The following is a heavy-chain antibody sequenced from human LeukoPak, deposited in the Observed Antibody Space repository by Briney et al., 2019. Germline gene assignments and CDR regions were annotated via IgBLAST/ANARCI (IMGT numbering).Heavy chain of an antibody. CDR3: ARSLYPSGSFFDY. D-gene: IGHD6-13*01. Sequence: GGSLRLSCAASGFTFSSYWMSWVGQAPGKRLEWVANIKQDGSEKYYVDSVKGRFTISRDNAKNSLYLQMNSLRAEDTAVYYCARSLYPSGSFFDYWGQGTLVTVSS. J-gene: IGHJ4*02. V-gene: IGHV3-7*01. CDR1: GFTFSSYW. CDR2: IKQDGSEK.